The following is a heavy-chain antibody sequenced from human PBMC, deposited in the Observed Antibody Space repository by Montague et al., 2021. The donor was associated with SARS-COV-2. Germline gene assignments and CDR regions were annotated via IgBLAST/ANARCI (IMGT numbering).Heavy chain of an antibody. Sequence: SETLSLTYDVSGASVMDYHWSWVRKPPGTGLEWIGDVRATEATNYNPSLRSRITISIDTSGSQFSLRLTSVTAADTAVYYCARFFRVGTTSAFDRWGPGVPVAVS. J-gene: IGHJ4*02. CDR1: GASVMDYH. V-gene: IGHV4-4*08. D-gene: IGHD1-1*01. CDR3: ARFFRVGTTSAFDR. CDR2: VRATEAT.